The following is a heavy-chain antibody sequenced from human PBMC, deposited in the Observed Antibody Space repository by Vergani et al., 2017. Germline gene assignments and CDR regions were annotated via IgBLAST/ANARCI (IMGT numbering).Heavy chain of an antibody. Sequence: QDQLVQSGGEVKKPGASMKVSCKVSGYTFTSYGISWVRQAPGQGLEWLGWISGYNGNTNYAQRFQDRVTMTTDTSTSTAYLEVRSLKSDDTAVYYCARGTAARVVYYYYYMDVWGKGTTVTVSS. D-gene: IGHD6-6*01. J-gene: IGHJ6*03. CDR1: GYTFTSYG. V-gene: IGHV1-18*01. CDR2: ISGYNGNT. CDR3: ARGTAARVVYYYYYMDV.